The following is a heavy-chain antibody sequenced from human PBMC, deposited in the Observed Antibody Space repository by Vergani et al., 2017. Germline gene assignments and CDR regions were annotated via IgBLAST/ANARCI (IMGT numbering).Heavy chain of an antibody. D-gene: IGHD4-23*01. CDR3: ARAVSTTVGDPPGY. Sequence: QVQLVESAGGVVQPGGSLRLSCAASGFTFSNFGMHWIRQAPGKGLEWLAYIGKDGINTRYRDAVKGRFTISRENAKNSLYLQMNSLRAGDTAIYYCARAVSTTVGDPPGYWGQGTLVTVSS. V-gene: IGHV3-30*02. J-gene: IGHJ4*02. CDR1: GFTFSNFG. CDR2: IGKDGINT.